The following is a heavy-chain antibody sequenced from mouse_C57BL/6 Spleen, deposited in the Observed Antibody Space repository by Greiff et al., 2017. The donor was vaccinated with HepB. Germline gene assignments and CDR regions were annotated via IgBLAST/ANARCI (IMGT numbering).Heavy chain of an antibody. CDR1: GYAFSSSW. Sequence: VQLQQSGPELVKPGASVKISCKASGYAFSSSWMNWVKQRPGKGLEWIGRIYPGDGDTNYNGKFKGKATLTVDKSSSTAYMQLSSLTSEDSAVYFCADGSSSWFAYWGQGTLVTVSA. D-gene: IGHD1-1*01. CDR2: IYPGDGDT. V-gene: IGHV1-82*01. J-gene: IGHJ3*01. CDR3: ADGSSSWFAY.